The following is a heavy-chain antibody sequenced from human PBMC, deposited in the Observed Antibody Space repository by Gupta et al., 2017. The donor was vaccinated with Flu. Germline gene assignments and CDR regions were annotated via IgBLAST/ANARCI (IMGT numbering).Heavy chain of an antibody. CDR1: GGSLTSYT. J-gene: IGHJ4*02. V-gene: IGHV1-69*06. D-gene: IGHD3-3*01. CDR3: TSEIAGVLIVQFDK. CDR2: ITPLLGTK. Sequence: QVQLVQSGAEVKKPGSSVKVSCKTSGGSLTSYTFTWVRQAPGQGLEWMGGITPLLGTKNYAQKGQGRVTFTADKSTRTDYMKLSRLKYEDTAVYYCTSEIAGVLIVQFDKWGQGTLVSVSS.